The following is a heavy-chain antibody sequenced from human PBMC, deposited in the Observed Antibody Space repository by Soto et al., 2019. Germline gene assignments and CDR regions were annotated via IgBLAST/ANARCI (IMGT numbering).Heavy chain of an antibody. Sequence: ASVKVSCKASGYTFTSYSMHWVRQAPGQGLEWMGIINPSSGRTSYAQNFQGRVTMTSDTSTSIVYMEMCSLKSEDTAVYYCARDHNFGFILYAMDVWGQGTTVTVSS. CDR3: ARDHNFGFILYAMDV. D-gene: IGHD2-15*01. J-gene: IGHJ6*02. CDR1: GYTFTSYS. V-gene: IGHV1-46*01. CDR2: INPSSGRT.